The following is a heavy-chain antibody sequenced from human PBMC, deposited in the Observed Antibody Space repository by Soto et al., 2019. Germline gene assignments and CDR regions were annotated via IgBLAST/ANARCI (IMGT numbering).Heavy chain of an antibody. CDR3: AKASCSSTSCYQGFDY. V-gene: IGHV3-23*01. D-gene: IGHD2-2*01. CDR1: GFSFSSYA. CDR2: ISGSGGST. Sequence: EVQLLESGGGLVQPGGSLRLSCAASGFSFSSYAMSWVRQAPGKGLEWVSAISGSGGSTYYADSVKGRFTISRDSSKNTLYLQMNSLRAEDTAVYYCAKASCSSTSCYQGFDYWGQGTLVTFSS. J-gene: IGHJ4*02.